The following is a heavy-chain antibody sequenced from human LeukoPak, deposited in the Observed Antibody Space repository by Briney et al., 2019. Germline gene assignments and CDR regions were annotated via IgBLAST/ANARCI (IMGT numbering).Heavy chain of an antibody. D-gene: IGHD1-26*01. CDR1: GDSISSYNYF. CDR3: SRESGAFSPFGY. V-gene: IGHV4-39*07. Sequence: SETLSLICTVSGDSISSYNYFWGWIRQPPGKGLEWVGSIYYRGNTYYNPSLKSRVTMSLDRSKNHLSLTLTSVTAADTAVYYCSRESGAFSPFGYWGQGTLVTVSS. CDR2: IYYRGNT. J-gene: IGHJ4*02.